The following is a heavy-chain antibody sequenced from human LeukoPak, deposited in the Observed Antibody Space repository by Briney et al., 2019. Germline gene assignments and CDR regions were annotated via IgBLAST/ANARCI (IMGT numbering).Heavy chain of an antibody. J-gene: IGHJ4*02. V-gene: IGHV3-30*02. Sequence: GGSLRLSCAASGFTFSSFAMSWVRQAPGKGLEWVALIRYDGSNKYYADSVQGRFTISRDNSKNTVYLQMNSLRAEDTAVYYCAKDLVAVATHTPIDYWGQGTLVTVSS. CDR1: GFTFSSFA. D-gene: IGHD6-19*01. CDR2: IRYDGSNK. CDR3: AKDLVAVATHTPIDY.